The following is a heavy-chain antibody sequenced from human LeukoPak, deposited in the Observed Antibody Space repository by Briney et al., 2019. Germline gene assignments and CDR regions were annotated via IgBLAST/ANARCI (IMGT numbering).Heavy chain of an antibody. Sequence: PGGSLRLSCAASGFIFTKYWMHWVRQVPGKGLVWVSRISPDGSTTGYADSVKGRFTASRDNARNTLYLQINSLRAEDSAVYYCTRDRTTITLFELWGQGTLVTVSS. CDR1: GFIFTKYW. J-gene: IGHJ4*02. CDR2: ISPDGSTT. D-gene: IGHD4-11*01. V-gene: IGHV3-74*01. CDR3: TRDRTTITLFEL.